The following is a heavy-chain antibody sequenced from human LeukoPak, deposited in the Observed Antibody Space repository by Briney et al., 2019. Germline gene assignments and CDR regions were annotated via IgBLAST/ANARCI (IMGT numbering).Heavy chain of an antibody. CDR2: IIPIFGTA. V-gene: IGHV1-69*13. J-gene: IGHJ6*03. CDR3: ARALVSGAAAGSVYYYYVDV. D-gene: IGHD6-13*01. Sequence: SVKVSCKASGGTFSSYAISWVRQAPGQGLEWMGGIIPIFGTANYAQKFQGRVTITADESTSTAYMELSSLRSEDTAVYYCARALVSGAAAGSVYYYYVDVWGKGTTVTVSS. CDR1: GGTFSSYA.